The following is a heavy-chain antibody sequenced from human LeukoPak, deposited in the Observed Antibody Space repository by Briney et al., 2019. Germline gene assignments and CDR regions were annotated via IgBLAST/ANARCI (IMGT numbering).Heavy chain of an antibody. Sequence: PGGSLRLSCAASGFTFSSYAMSWVRQAPGKGLEWVSAISGSGGSTYYADSVKGRFTISRDNSKNTLYLQMNSLRAEDTAVYYCARDPEWLPIYYFDYWGQGTLVTVSS. CDR3: ARDPEWLPIYYFDY. D-gene: IGHD3-3*01. V-gene: IGHV3-23*01. CDR1: GFTFSSYA. J-gene: IGHJ4*02. CDR2: ISGSGGST.